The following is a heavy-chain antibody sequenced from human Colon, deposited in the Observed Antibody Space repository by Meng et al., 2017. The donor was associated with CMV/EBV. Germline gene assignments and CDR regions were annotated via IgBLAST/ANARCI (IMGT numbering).Heavy chain of an antibody. CDR2: ISSGGATT. V-gene: IGHV3-74*01. CDR3: APITVVRGVLSMDV. J-gene: IGHJ6*02. CDR1: GFTFSNYW. D-gene: IGHD3-10*01. Sequence: GGSLRLSCAASGFTFSNYWMHWVRQAPGKGLVWVSRISSGGATTNYADSVRGRFTVSRDNAKKMLYLQMNSLRAEDTAVYFCAPITVVRGVLSMDVWGLGTTVTVSS.